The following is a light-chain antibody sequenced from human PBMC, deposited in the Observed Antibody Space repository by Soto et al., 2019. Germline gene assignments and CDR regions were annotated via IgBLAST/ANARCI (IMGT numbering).Light chain of an antibody. CDR1: KNDIGVYDF. J-gene: IGLJ1*01. CDR2: EVV. Sequence: QSALTHPPSASGSPGQSVTISCTGTKNDIGVYDFVSWYQHHPGKAPRLIIYEVVQRPSGVPDRFSGSKSGNTASLTVSGLQAADEADYYCCSYAGSSTFFGTGTKLTVL. V-gene: IGLV2-8*01. CDR3: CSYAGSSTF.